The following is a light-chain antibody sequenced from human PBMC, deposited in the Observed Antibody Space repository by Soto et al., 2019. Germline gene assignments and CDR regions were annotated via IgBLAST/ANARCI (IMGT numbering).Light chain of an antibody. Sequence: QSVLTQPPSVSGAPGQRVTISCTGSSSNIGAGYDVHWYQQLPGTAPKLLIYGNSNRPSGVPDRFSGSKSGNTASLTISGLQAEDEAAYYCCSYAGRTSVLFGGGTKVTVL. CDR1: SSNIGAGYD. CDR3: CSYAGRTSVL. CDR2: GNS. V-gene: IGLV1-40*01. J-gene: IGLJ2*01.